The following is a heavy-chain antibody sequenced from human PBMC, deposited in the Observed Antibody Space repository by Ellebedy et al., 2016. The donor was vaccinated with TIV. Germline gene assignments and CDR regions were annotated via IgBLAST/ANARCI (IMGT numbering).Heavy chain of an antibody. CDR3: AINVVSATRWFDY. CDR2: IIPIFGTA. J-gene: IGHJ4*02. V-gene: IGHV1-69*13. D-gene: IGHD2-15*01. CDR1: GGTFSSYA. Sequence: SVKVSXXASGGTFSSYAISWVRQAPGQGLEWMGGIIPIFGTANYAQKFQGRVTITADESTSTAYMELSSLRSEDTAVYYCAINVVSATRWFDYWGQGTLVTVSS.